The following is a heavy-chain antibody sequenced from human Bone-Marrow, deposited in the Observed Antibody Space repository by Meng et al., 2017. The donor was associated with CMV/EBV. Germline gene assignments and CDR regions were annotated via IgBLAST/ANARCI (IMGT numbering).Heavy chain of an antibody. J-gene: IGHJ6*02. D-gene: IGHD4-17*01. V-gene: IGHV3-66*02. CDR2: IYSGGST. CDR1: GFTFSDYY. Sequence: GGSLRLSCAASGFTFSDYYMSWIRQAPGKGLEWVSVIYSGGSTYYADSVKGRFTISRDNSKNTLYLQMNSLRAEDTAVYYCARDGTTSRWDYYYGMDVWGQGTTVTVSS. CDR3: ARDGTTSRWDYYYGMDV.